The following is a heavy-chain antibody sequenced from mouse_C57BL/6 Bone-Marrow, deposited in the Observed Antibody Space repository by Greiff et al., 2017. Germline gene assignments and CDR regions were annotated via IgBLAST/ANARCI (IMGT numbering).Heavy chain of an antibody. Sequence: QVQLQQSGPELVKPGASVKISCKASGYAFSSSWMNWVKQRPGKGLEWIGRIYPGDGDTNYNGKFKGKATLTADKSSSTAYMQLSSLTSEDSAVYVCAREGYSDAMDYGGQGTSGTVSS. CDR3: AREGYSDAMDY. J-gene: IGHJ4*01. V-gene: IGHV1-82*01. CDR2: IYPGDGDT. CDR1: GYAFSSSW. D-gene: IGHD2-3*01.